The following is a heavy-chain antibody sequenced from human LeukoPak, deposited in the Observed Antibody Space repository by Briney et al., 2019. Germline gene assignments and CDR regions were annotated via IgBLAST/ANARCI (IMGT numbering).Heavy chain of an antibody. Sequence: SETLSLTCSVYGDSISTYYWSWIRQPPGKGLEWIGYVYYSGSTDYNPSLKSRVTISIDTSKKQFSLNLSSVTAADSAVYYCSASNRLWLRGLFDYWGQGTLVTVSS. CDR1: GDSISTYY. V-gene: IGHV4-59*01. D-gene: IGHD5-18*01. CDR3: SASNRLWLRGLFDY. CDR2: VYYSGST. J-gene: IGHJ4*02.